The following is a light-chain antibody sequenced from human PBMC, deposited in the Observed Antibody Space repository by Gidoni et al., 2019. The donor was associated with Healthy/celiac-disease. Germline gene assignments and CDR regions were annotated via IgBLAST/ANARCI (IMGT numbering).Light chain of an antibody. Sequence: DIQMTQSPSTLSASLGDRVTITCRASQSISSWLAWYQPKPGKAPKLLIYKASSLESGVPSRFSGSGSGTEFTLTISSLQPDDFATYYCQQYNSYSPWTFGQGTKVEIK. V-gene: IGKV1-5*03. J-gene: IGKJ1*01. CDR1: QSISSW. CDR2: KAS. CDR3: QQYNSYSPWT.